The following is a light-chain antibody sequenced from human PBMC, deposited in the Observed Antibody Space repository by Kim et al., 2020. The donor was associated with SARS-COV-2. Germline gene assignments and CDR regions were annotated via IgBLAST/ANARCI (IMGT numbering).Light chain of an antibody. J-gene: IGKJ4*01. Sequence: ASVGDRVTNTCRASQGMSNFLAWYQQKPGKVPKLLIYDASTLQSGVPSRCSGSGSGTDFTLTISSLQPEDVATYYCQKYVSAPCSFGGGTKVGIK. CDR1: QGMSNF. V-gene: IGKV1-27*01. CDR2: DAS. CDR3: QKYVSAPCS.